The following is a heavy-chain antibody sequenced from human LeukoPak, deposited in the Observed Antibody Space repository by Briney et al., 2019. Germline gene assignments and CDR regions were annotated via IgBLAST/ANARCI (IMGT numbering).Heavy chain of an antibody. V-gene: IGHV3-33*08. CDR3: ARGGPFLVVVAAEEIGLNY. J-gene: IGHJ4*02. CDR1: GFTFSSYA. D-gene: IGHD2-15*01. Sequence: GGSLRLSCAASGFTFSSYAMSWVRQAPGKGLEWVAVIWYDGSNKYYADSVKGRFTISRDNSKNTLYLQMNSLRAEDTAVYYCARGGPFLVVVAAEEIGLNYWGQGTLVAVSS. CDR2: IWYDGSNK.